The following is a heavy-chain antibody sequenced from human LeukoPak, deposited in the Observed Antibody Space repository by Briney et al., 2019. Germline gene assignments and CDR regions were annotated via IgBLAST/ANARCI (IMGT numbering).Heavy chain of an antibody. D-gene: IGHD3-22*01. CDR1: GFTFSSYG. V-gene: IGHV3-30*03. Sequence: PGGSLRLSCAASGFTFSSYGMHWVRQAPGKGLEWVAVISYDGSNKYYADSVRGRFTISRDNSQNTLYLQMNSLRTEDTAVYYCAIYYDSSGYETMNAFDIWGQGTMVTVSS. CDR2: ISYDGSNK. CDR3: AIYYDSSGYETMNAFDI. J-gene: IGHJ3*02.